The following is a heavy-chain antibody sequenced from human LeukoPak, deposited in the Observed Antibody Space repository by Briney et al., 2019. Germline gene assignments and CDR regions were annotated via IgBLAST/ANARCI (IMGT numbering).Heavy chain of an antibody. CDR3: ARRWGKYSGSYYGDAFDI. J-gene: IGHJ3*02. Sequence: PSETLSLTCTVSGGSISSYYWSWIRQPPGKGLEWIGYIYYSGSTNYNPSLKSRVTISVDTSKNQFSLKLSSVTAADTAVYYCARRWGKYSGSYYGDAFDIWGQGTMVTVSS. CDR1: GGSISSYY. V-gene: IGHV4-59*08. CDR2: IYYSGST. D-gene: IGHD1-26*01.